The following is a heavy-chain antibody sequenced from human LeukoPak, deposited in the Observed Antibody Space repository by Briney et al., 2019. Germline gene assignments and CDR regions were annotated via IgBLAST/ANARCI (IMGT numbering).Heavy chain of an antibody. J-gene: IGHJ4*02. CDR2: FYHSGIT. CDR1: GASIGSSYYY. V-gene: IGHV4-39*07. CDR3: TRDRY. Sequence: SETLSLTCTVSGASIGSSYYYWGWIRQHPGKGLEWIGSFYHSGITYYNESLKSRLTMSLQTSNNQFFLKLSSVTAADTAVYYCTRDRYWGQGILVTVSS.